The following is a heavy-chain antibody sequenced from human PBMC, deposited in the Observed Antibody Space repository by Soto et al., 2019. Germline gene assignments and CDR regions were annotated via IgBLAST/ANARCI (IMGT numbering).Heavy chain of an antibody. Sequence: PSETLSLTCTVSGGSISTYYWNWIRQPPGKGLEWIGYTYYSGGSNYNPSLTSRVTISVDTSKNQVSLKLSSVTAADTAVYYCARDLWSAYWGQGTLVTVSS. D-gene: IGHD3-10*01. CDR2: TYYSGGS. CDR3: ARDLWSAY. J-gene: IGHJ4*02. V-gene: IGHV4-59*12. CDR1: GGSISTYY.